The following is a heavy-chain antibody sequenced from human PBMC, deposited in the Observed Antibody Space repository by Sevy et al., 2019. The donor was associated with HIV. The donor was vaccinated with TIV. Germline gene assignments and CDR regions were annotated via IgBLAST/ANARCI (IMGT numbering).Heavy chain of an antibody. Sequence: SQTLSHTCAISGDSVSSNSAAWNWIRQSPSRGLEWLGRTYYRSKWYNDYAVSVKSRITINPDTSKNQVSLQLNSVTPEDTAIYYCARDGLTYGGMDVWGQGTTVTVSS. J-gene: IGHJ6*02. CDR1: GDSVSSNSAA. CDR3: ARDGLTYGGMDV. V-gene: IGHV6-1*01. CDR2: TYYRSKWYN. D-gene: IGHD1-20*01.